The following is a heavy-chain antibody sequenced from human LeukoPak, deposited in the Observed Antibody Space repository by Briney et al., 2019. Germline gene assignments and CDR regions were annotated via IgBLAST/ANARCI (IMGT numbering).Heavy chain of an antibody. CDR1: GFTFSSYA. V-gene: IGHV3-23*03. D-gene: IGHD1-14*01. CDR3: ARHAFGSQYNPSDL. CDR2: IYSGGNT. Sequence: GGSLRLSCAASGFTFSSYAMTWIRQAPGKGLEWVSVIYSGGNTFYADSVKGRFTISRDNSKNTVYLQMNSLRAEDTAIYYCARHAFGSQYNPSDLWGQGTLVTVSS. J-gene: IGHJ4*02.